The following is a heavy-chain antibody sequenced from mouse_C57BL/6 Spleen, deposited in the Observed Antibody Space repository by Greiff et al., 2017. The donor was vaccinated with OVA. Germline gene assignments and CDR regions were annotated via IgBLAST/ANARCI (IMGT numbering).Heavy chain of an antibody. CDR3: TRSTYCGGFAY. V-gene: IGHV1-15*01. J-gene: IGHJ3*01. D-gene: IGHD1-1*01. CDR1: GYTFTDYE. CDR2: IDPETGGT. Sequence: SGAELVRPGASVTLSCKASGYTFTDYEMHWVKQTPVHGLEWIGAIDPETGGTAYNQKFKGKAILTADKSSSTAYMELRSLTSEDSAVYYCTRSTYCGGFAYWGQGTLVTVSA.